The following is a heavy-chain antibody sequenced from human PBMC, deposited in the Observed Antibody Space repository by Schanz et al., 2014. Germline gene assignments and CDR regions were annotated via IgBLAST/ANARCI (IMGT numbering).Heavy chain of an antibody. CDR2: INPSGGST. J-gene: IGHJ4*02. CDR3: ARSGSSNWYFFDY. Sequence: QVQLVQSGAEVKKPGASVKVSCKASGYTFTSHGISWVRQAPGQGLEWMGMINPSGGSTTYAQKFQGRVTMTRDTSTSTVYMEVSSLRSEDTAVYYCARSGSSNWYFFDYWGQGTLVTVSS. CDR1: GYTFTSHG. V-gene: IGHV1-46*01. D-gene: IGHD6-13*01.